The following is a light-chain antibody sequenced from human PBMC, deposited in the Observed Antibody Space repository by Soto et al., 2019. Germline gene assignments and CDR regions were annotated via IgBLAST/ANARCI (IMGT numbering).Light chain of an antibody. Sequence: DIQLTQSPSFLSASVGDRVTITCRASQVIGDYLAWYQQKPGKAPSLLLSIAPSLQNGVPPRFSGTGSGTDFTLTITSLQTEDSATYYCQQLNSYPRTFGQGTKVEVK. CDR1: QVIGDY. CDR3: QQLNSYPRT. CDR2: IAP. J-gene: IGKJ1*01. V-gene: IGKV1-9*01.